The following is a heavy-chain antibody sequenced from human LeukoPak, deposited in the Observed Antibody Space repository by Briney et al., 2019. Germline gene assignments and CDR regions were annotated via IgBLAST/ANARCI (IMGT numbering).Heavy chain of an antibody. D-gene: IGHD3-22*01. J-gene: IGHJ4*02. CDR1: GFTFSSYD. V-gene: IGHV3-13*01. CDR2: IGTAGDT. Sequence: GGSLRLSCAASGFTFSSYDMHWVRQATGKGLEWVSAIGTAGDTYYPGSVKGRFTISRENAKNSLYLQMNSLRAEDTAGYYCARHTLGSSGSVDWGQGTLVTVSS. CDR3: ARHTLGSSGSVD.